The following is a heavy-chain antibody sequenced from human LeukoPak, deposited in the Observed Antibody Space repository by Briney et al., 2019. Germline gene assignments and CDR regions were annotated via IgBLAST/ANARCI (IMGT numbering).Heavy chain of an antibody. V-gene: IGHV3-48*03. CDR2: ISSSGSTI. Sequence: PGGSVRLSCAASGFTFSSYEMHWVRQAPGKGLEWVSYISSSGSTIYYADSVKGRFTISRDNAKNSLYLLMNSLRAEDTAVYYCARDWYDNSDAFDIWGQGTMVIVSS. J-gene: IGHJ3*02. CDR3: ARDWYDNSDAFDI. D-gene: IGHD3-9*01. CDR1: GFTFSSYE.